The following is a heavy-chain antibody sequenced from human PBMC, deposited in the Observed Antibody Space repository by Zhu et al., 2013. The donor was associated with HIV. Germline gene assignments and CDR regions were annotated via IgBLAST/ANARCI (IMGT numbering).Heavy chain of an antibody. V-gene: IGHV1-69*01. J-gene: IGHJ1*01. CDR2: IIPIFGTA. CDR3: ARSDDSSGYYRSPEYFQH. D-gene: IGHD3-22*01. Sequence: QVQLVQSGAEVKKPGSSVKVSCKASGGTFSSYAISWVRQAPGQGLEWMGGIIPIFGTANYAQKFQGRVTITADESTSTAYMELSSLRSEDTAVYYCARSDDSSGYYRSPEYFQHWGQGTLVTVSS. CDR1: GGTFSSYA.